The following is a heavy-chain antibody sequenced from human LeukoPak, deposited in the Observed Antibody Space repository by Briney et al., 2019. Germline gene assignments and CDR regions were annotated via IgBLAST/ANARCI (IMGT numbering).Heavy chain of an antibody. CDR3: AELGITMIGGV. CDR2: IYDDGST. V-gene: IGHV3-53*01. J-gene: IGHJ6*04. CDR1: GLIVSSNY. Sequence: GGSLRLSCAASGLIVSSNYMSWVRQAPGEGLDWVSVIYDDGSTYYADSVKGRFTISRDNAKNSLYLQMNSLRAEDTAVYYCAELGITMIGGVWGKGTTVTISS. D-gene: IGHD3-10*02.